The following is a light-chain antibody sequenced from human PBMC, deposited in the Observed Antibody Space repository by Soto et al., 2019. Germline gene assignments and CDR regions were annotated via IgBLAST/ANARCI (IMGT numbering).Light chain of an antibody. CDR3: CSYAGSSTLV. V-gene: IGLV2-23*02. Sequence: QSVLTQPASVSGSPRQSITISCTGTSSDVGSYNLVSWYQQHPGKAPKLMIYEVSKRPSGVSNRFSGSKSGNTASLTISGLQAEDEADYYCCSYAGSSTLVFGGGTKVTVL. CDR1: SSDVGSYNL. CDR2: EVS. J-gene: IGLJ2*01.